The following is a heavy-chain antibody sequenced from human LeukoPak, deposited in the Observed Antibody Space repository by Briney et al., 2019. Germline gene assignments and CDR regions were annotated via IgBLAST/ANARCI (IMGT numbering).Heavy chain of an antibody. Sequence: GGSLRLSCEASGFTFGDYYMSWIRQAPGKGLEWLAYISGSENYIYYADSVKGRFTISRDNAKNSVYLQMDSLRVEDTARYYCARDFIPAATFHSWGQGTRVTVSS. CDR3: ARDFIPAATFHS. CDR2: ISGSENYI. V-gene: IGHV3-11*04. D-gene: IGHD6-25*01. CDR1: GFTFGDYY. J-gene: IGHJ4*02.